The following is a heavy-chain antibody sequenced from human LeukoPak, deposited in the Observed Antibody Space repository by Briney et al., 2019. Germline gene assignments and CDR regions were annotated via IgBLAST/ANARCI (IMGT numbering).Heavy chain of an antibody. Sequence: SETLSLTCSVSGGSISSRSHYWGWIRQPPGKGLEWIATIYYSGSTYYNPSLRSRITISVDTSKNQFSLRLSSVTAADTAVFYCARANSVGDYYFDYWGQGTLVTVSS. CDR2: IYYSGST. D-gene: IGHD4-17*01. V-gene: IGHV4-39*01. CDR1: GGSISSRSHY. CDR3: ARANSVGDYYFDY. J-gene: IGHJ4*02.